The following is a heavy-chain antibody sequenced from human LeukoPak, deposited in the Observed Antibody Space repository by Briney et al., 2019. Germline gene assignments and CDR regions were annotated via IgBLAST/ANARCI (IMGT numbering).Heavy chain of an antibody. D-gene: IGHD6-13*01. V-gene: IGHV3-30*03. CDR3: ARNLGGYSSTWYFDY. Sequence: GGSLRLSCAASGFTFSSYGMHWVRQAPGKGLEGVAVISYDGSKKYYADSVKGRFTISRDDSKNTLYLQMNSLRAEDTAVFYCARNLGGYSSTWYFDYWGQGTLVTVSS. J-gene: IGHJ4*02. CDR2: ISYDGSKK. CDR1: GFTFSSYG.